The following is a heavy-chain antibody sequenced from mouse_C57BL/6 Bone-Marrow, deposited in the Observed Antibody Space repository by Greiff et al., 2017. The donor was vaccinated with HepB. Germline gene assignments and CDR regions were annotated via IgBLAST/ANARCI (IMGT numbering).Heavy chain of an antibody. CDR1: GYTFTDYN. J-gene: IGHJ1*03. V-gene: IGHV1-18*01. D-gene: IGHD1-1*01. CDR3: ARRYYYGSSYTGWYFDV. CDR2: INPNNGGT. Sequence: VQLQQSGPELVKPGASVKIPCKASGYTFTDYNMDWVKQSHGKSLEWIGDINPNNGGTIYNQKFKGKATLTVDKSSNTAYMELRSLTSEDTAVYYCARRYYYGSSYTGWYFDVWGTGTTVTVSS.